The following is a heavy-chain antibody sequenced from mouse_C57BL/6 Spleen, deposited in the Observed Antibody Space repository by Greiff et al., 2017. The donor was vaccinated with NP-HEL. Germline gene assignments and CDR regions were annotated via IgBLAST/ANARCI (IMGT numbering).Heavy chain of an antibody. J-gene: IGHJ3*01. CDR1: GYTFTDYY. Sequence: EVQLQQSGPELVKPGASVKISCKASGYTFTDYYMNWVKQSHGKSLEWIGDINPNNGGTSYNQKFKGKATLTVDKSSSTAYMELRSLTSEDSAVDYCARRGISAWFAYWGQGTLVTVSA. V-gene: IGHV1-26*01. CDR2: INPNNGGT. CDR3: ARRGISAWFAY.